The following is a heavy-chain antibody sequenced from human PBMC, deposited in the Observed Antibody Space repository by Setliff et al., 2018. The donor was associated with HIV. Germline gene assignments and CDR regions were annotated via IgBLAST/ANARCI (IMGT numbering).Heavy chain of an antibody. CDR1: GGVSGGDMGVHD. V-gene: IGHV4-61*08. CDR2: IYDNEKT. D-gene: IGHD3-10*01. Sequence: SETLSLTCSVSGGVSGGDMGVHDWSWIRQPPGKGLEWIGYIYDNEKTFYNPSLKSRVTITVDTSKNQFSLKLSSVTAADTAVYYCARVRGGSSRGFLDYWGLGTLVTVSS. CDR3: ARVRGGSSRGFLDY. J-gene: IGHJ4*02.